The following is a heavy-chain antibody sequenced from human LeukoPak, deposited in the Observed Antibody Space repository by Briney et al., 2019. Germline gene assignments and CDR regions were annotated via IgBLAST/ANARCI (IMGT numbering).Heavy chain of an antibody. J-gene: IGHJ4*02. CDR1: GFTFDDYA. V-gene: IGHV3-21*01. Sequence: GRSLRLSCAASGFTFDDYAMHWVRQAPGKGLEWVSSISSSSSYIYYADSVKGRFTISRDNAKNSLYLQMNSLRAEDTAVYYCAREAVGDYFDYWGQGTLVTVSS. CDR2: ISSSSSYI. CDR3: AREAVGDYFDY. D-gene: IGHD3-16*01.